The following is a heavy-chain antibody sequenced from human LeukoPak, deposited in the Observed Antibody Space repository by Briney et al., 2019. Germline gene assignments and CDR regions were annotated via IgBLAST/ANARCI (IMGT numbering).Heavy chain of an antibody. CDR3: ARHYSTGTTHYYYGMDV. CDR2: IYYSGST. D-gene: IGHD1-1*01. J-gene: IGHJ6*02. Sequence: SETLSLTCTVSGGSISSYYWSWIRQPPGKGLEWIGYIYYSGSTNYNPSLKSRVTISVDTSKNQFSLKLSSVTAADTAVYYCARHYSTGTTHYYYGMDVWGQGTTVTVSS. V-gene: IGHV4-59*08. CDR1: GGSISSYY.